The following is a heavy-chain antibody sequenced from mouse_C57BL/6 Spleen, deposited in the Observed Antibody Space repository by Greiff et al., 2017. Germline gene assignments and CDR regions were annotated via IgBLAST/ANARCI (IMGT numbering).Heavy chain of an antibody. CDR3: ARYGNQGYYAMDY. D-gene: IGHD2-1*01. CDR2: IRPNGGST. J-gene: IGHJ4*01. V-gene: IGHV1-64*01. Sequence: QVQLLQSGAELVKPGASVKLSCKASGYTFTSYWMHWVKQRPGQGLEWIGMIRPNGGSTNYNEKFKSKATLTVDKAASTSYMQLSRLTSEDSAVYYCARYGNQGYYAMDYWGQGTSVTVSS. CDR1: GYTFTSYW.